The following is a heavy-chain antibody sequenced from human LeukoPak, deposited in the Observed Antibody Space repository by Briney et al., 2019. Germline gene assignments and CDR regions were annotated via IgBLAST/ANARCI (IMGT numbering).Heavy chain of an antibody. CDR3: ARGGAYYDILTGYSYNWFDP. Sequence: PSETLSLTCTVSGGSISSYYWSGTRQPPGKGLEWIGYIYYSGSTNYNPSLKSRVTISVDTSKNQFSLKLSSVTAADTAVYYCARGGAYYDILTGYSYNWFDPWGQGTPVTVSS. CDR2: IYYSGST. CDR1: GGSISSYY. V-gene: IGHV4-59*01. D-gene: IGHD3-9*01. J-gene: IGHJ5*02.